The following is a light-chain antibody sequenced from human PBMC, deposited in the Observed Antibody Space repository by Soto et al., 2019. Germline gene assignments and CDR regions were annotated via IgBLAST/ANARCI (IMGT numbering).Light chain of an antibody. V-gene: IGKV1-39*01. CDR2: AAS. CDR3: LQSYTKRT. Sequence: DIQMTQSPPSVSASIGDRVTITCRASQSVDKYLSWYQHKPGKVPKLLIYAASTLQSGVPSRFSGSGSGTDFTLTISSLEPDDVATYYCLQSYTKRTFGHGTKVEVK. CDR1: QSVDKY. J-gene: IGKJ1*01.